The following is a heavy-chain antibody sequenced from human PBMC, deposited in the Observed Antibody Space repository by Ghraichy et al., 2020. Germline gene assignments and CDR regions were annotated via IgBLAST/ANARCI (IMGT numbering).Heavy chain of an antibody. D-gene: IGHD2-2*01. J-gene: IGHJ5*02. CDR1: GFSLSTSGVG. V-gene: IGHV2-5*01. CDR2: IYWNDDK. Sequence: SGPTLVKPTQTLTLTCTFSGFSLSTSGVGVGWIRQPPGKALEWLALIYWNDDKRYSPSLKSRLTITKDTSKNQVVLTMTNMDPVDTATYYCAHRYGSSTSCYLVWFDPWGQGTLVTVSS. CDR3: AHRYGSSTSCYLVWFDP.